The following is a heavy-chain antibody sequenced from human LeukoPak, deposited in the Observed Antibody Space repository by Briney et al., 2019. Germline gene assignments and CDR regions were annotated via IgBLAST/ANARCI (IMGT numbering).Heavy chain of an antibody. CDR2: IYYSGST. Sequence: PSQTLSLTCTVSGGSISSGDYYWSWIRQPPGKGLEWIGYIYYSGSTYYNPSLKSRVTISVDTSKNQFSLKLSSVTAADTAVYYCARSLLTRPSPSIAAAGTRGYYYAMDVWGQGTTVTVSS. V-gene: IGHV4-30-4*08. CDR3: ARSLLTRPSPSIAAAGTRGYYYAMDV. J-gene: IGHJ6*02. D-gene: IGHD6-13*01. CDR1: GGSISSGDYY.